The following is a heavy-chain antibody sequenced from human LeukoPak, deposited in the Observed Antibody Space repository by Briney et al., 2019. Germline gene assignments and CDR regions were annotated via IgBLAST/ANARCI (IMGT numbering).Heavy chain of an antibody. CDR3: ARVPLRYFDWSRMDV. D-gene: IGHD3-9*01. V-gene: IGHV4-34*01. J-gene: IGHJ6*02. Sequence: SETLSLTCAVYGGSFSGYYWSWIRQPPGKGLEWIGEINHSGSTNYNPSLKSRATISVDTSKNQFSLKLSSVTAADTAVYYCARVPLRYFDWSRMDVWGQGTTDTVSS. CDR2: INHSGST. CDR1: GGSFSGYY.